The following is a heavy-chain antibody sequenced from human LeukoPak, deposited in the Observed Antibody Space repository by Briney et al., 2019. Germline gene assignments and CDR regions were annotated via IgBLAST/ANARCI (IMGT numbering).Heavy chain of an antibody. J-gene: IGHJ4*02. CDR2: IYSGGST. D-gene: IGHD3-22*01. CDR1: GFTVSGNY. V-gene: IGHV3-53*01. CDR3: TKVRYDSSGYQSPYFDY. Sequence: GGSLRLSCEASGFTVSGNYMSWVRQAPGKGLEWVSVIYSGGSTYYADSVKGRFTISRDNSKNTLYLQMNSLRAEDTAVYYCTKVRYDSSGYQSPYFDYWGQGTLVTVSS.